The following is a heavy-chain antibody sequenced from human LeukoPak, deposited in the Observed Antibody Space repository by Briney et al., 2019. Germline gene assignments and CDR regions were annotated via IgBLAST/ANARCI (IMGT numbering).Heavy chain of an antibody. Sequence: SEGLSLTYPISNGSISGYYWNLSRQPPGKKLEGMGYIYYSGSTNYNPSLMSRVTISLDTSKNQFSLKLGSVTAADTAVYYCARGPTYGDYSEGVFDIWGQGTMVTVSS. CDR2: IYYSGST. J-gene: IGHJ3*02. CDR3: ARGPTYGDYSEGVFDI. CDR1: NGSISGYY. D-gene: IGHD4-17*01. V-gene: IGHV4-59*01.